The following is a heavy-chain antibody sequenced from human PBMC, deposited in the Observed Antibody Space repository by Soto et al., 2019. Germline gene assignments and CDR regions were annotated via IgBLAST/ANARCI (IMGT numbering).Heavy chain of an antibody. CDR3: AKGGGYCSGGSCNVSPGSD. D-gene: IGHD2-15*01. CDR1: GFTFRTYA. J-gene: IGHJ4*02. V-gene: IGHV3-23*01. CDR2: ISKNGDTT. Sequence: GGSLRLSCAASGFTFRTYAMSWVRQVPGKGLEWVSAISKNGDTTYYADSVKGRFTISRDNSMNTLYLEMNSLRAEDTAIYYCAKGGGYCSGGSCNVSPGSDWGQGTLVTVSS.